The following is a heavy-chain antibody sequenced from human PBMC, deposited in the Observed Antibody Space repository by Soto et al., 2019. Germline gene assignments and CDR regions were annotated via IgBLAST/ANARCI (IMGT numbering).Heavy chain of an antibody. Sequence: GGSLRLSCAVSGFTFSSYWMHWVRQAPGKGLVWVARIKSDGSSTDYADSVKGRFAVSRDNAKNTLYLQMSSLRAEDTAVYYCARPPVGGYDSDYYYYMDVWGKGTTVTVSS. CDR2: IKSDGSST. CDR3: ARPPVGGYDSDYYYYMDV. CDR1: GFTFSSYW. V-gene: IGHV3-74*01. D-gene: IGHD5-12*01. J-gene: IGHJ6*03.